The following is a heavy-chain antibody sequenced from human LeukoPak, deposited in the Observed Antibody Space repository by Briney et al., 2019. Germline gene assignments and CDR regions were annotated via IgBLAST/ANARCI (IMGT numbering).Heavy chain of an antibody. CDR1: GDSFSSYH. Sequence: PSETLSLTCTVSGDSFSSYHWSWLRQPPGKGLVWIGYISSGGRTSYNPSLQSRVTISVDTSKNQFSLKLSSVTAADTAVYYCARVGRGDNTWGSYYCDHWGQGTLVSVSS. J-gene: IGHJ4*02. V-gene: IGHV4-59*01. CDR3: ARVGRGDNTWGSYYCDH. D-gene: IGHD3-16*01. CDR2: ISSGGRT.